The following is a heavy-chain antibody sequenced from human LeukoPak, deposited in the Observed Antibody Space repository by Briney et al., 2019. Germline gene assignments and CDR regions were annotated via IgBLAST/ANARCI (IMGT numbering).Heavy chain of an antibody. CDR2: IIPILGIA. Sequence: GASVTVSCKASGGTFSSYAISWVRQAPGQGLEWMGRIIPILGIANYAQKFQGRVTITADKSTSTAYMELSSLRSEDTAVYYCARAPPPHCSGGSCYTHYWGQGTLVTVSS. V-gene: IGHV1-69*10. J-gene: IGHJ4*02. CDR1: GGTFSSYA. CDR3: ARAPPPHCSGGSCYTHY. D-gene: IGHD2-15*01.